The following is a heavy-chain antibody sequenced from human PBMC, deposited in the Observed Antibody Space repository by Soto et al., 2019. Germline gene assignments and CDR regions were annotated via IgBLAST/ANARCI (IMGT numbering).Heavy chain of an antibody. J-gene: IGHJ4*02. CDR2: IYPGDSDT. CDR3: ARHYSGYDFRFDY. V-gene: IGHV5-51*01. Sequence: GESLKISCQGSGYTFTNYWIGWVRQMPGKGLEWMGIIYPGDSDTRYSPSFQGQVTISADKSTSTAYLQWSSLKASDIAMYFCARHYSGYDFRFDYWGQGTLVTVPQ. D-gene: IGHD5-12*01. CDR1: GYTFTNYW.